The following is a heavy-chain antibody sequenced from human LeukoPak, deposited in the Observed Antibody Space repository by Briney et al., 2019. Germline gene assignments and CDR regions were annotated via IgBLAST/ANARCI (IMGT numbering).Heavy chain of an antibody. Sequence: SETLSLTCTVSGGSISSSNYYWGWIRQPPGKGLEWIGNIYYSGSTYYNPSLKSRVTISVDTSKNQFSLKLSSVTAADTAVYYCARDHGYYGSGSPDYWGQGTLVTVSS. CDR1: GGSISSSNYY. V-gene: IGHV4-39*07. J-gene: IGHJ4*02. CDR3: ARDHGYYGSGSPDY. CDR2: IYYSGST. D-gene: IGHD3-10*01.